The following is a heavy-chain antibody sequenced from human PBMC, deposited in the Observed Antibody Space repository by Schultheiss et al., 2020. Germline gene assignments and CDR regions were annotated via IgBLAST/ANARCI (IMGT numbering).Heavy chain of an antibody. V-gene: IGHV1-69*06. Sequence: SVKVSCKASGGTFSSYAISWVRQAPGQGLEWMGGIIPIFGTANYAQKFQGRVTITADKSTSTAYMELSSLRSEDTAVYYCAICFGTLDYSNYDYYGMDVWGQGTTVTVSS. CDR1: GGTFSSYA. CDR2: IIPIFGTA. J-gene: IGHJ6*02. CDR3: AICFGTLDYSNYDYYGMDV. D-gene: IGHD4-11*01.